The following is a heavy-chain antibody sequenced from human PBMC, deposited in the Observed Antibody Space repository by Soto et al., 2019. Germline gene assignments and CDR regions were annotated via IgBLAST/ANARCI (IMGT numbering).Heavy chain of an antibody. Sequence: SLTCTVSGGSISSYYWTWVRQPPGKGLEWIGYVESSGSTSYNPSLMSRVTISVDTSKNQFSLKLTSVTAADTAVYYCARGGVTTVVIPKYYYFGLDVWGQGTTVTVSS. CDR3: ARGGVTTVVIPKYYYFGLDV. J-gene: IGHJ6*02. CDR2: VESSGST. V-gene: IGHV4-59*01. CDR1: GGSISSYY. D-gene: IGHD4-17*01.